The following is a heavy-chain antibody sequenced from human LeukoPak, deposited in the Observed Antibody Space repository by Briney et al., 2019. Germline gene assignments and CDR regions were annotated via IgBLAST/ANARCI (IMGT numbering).Heavy chain of an antibody. J-gene: IGHJ4*02. CDR3: ARYSSGWYAYYFDY. D-gene: IGHD6-19*01. Sequence: SETLSLTCTVPGGSISSYYWSWIRRPPGKGLEWIGYIYYSGSTNYNPSLKSRVTISVDTSKNQFSLKLSSVTAADTAVYSCARYSSGWYAYYFDYWGQGTLVTVSS. CDR1: GGSISSYY. V-gene: IGHV4-59*01. CDR2: IYYSGST.